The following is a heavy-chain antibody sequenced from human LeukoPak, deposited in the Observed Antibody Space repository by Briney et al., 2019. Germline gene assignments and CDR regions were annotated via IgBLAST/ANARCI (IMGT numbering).Heavy chain of an antibody. CDR2: ISYDGSNK. Sequence: PGGSLRLSCAASGFTFSTSAMHWVRQAPGKGLEWVAVISYDGSNKYYADSVKGRSTISRDNSKNTLYLQMNSLRAEDTAVYYCARDGVKPAANYYYYYYYMDVWGKGTTVTVSS. CDR1: GFTFSTSA. J-gene: IGHJ6*03. CDR3: ARDGVKPAANYYYYYYYMDV. V-gene: IGHV3-30-3*01. D-gene: IGHD2-2*01.